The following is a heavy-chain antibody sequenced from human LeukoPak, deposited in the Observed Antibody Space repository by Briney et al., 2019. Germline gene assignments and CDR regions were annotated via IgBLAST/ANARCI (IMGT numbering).Heavy chain of an antibody. J-gene: IGHJ4*02. D-gene: IGHD3-22*01. CDR2: IIPILGIA. Sequence: SVKVSCKASGGTFSSYAISWVRQAPGQGLEWMGRIIPILGIANYAQKFQGRVTITADKSTSTAYMELSSLRSEDTAVYYCARRRDYDHFDYWGQGTLVTVSS. CDR3: ARRRDYDHFDY. V-gene: IGHV1-69*04. CDR1: GGTFSSYA.